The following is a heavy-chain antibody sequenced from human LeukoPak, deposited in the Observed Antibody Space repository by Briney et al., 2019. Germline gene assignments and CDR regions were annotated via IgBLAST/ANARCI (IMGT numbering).Heavy chain of an antibody. CDR1: GYTFNAFY. Sequence: ASVKVSCKAYGYTFNAFYIHWVRQAPGQGLGWMGWINPDSGVTNYAQKFQGRVTMTRDTSISTAYMELSRLTSDDTAVYYCARDRDGAQGGYWGQGTRVTVSS. J-gene: IGHJ4*02. CDR2: INPDSGVT. V-gene: IGHV1-2*02. D-gene: IGHD4-17*01. CDR3: ARDRDGAQGGY.